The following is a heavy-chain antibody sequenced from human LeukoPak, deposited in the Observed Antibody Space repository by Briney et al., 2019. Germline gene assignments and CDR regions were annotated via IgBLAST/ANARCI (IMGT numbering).Heavy chain of an antibody. D-gene: IGHD6-19*01. Sequence: GESLKISCKGPGYSFTSYWIGWVRQMPGKGLEWMGIIYPGDSDTRYSPSFQGQVTISADKSISTAYLQWSSLKASDTAMYYCARRVLGSDSGWYVWGQGTLITVSS. J-gene: IGHJ4*02. CDR3: ARRVLGSDSGWYV. CDR1: GYSFTSYW. CDR2: IYPGDSDT. V-gene: IGHV5-51*01.